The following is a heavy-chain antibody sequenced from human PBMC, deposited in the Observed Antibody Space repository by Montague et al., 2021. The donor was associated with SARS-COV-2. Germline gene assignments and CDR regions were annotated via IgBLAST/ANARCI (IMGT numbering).Heavy chain of an antibody. V-gene: IGHV3-49*03. J-gene: IGHJ6*02. Sequence: SLRLSCAASGFTFGNYAMSWFRQAPGKGLEWVGFIRSKAYGGTTEYAASVKGSFTISRDDSKSIAYLQMNSLKTEDTAVYYCTSTGSYARGMDVWGQGTTVTVSS. CDR3: TSTGSYARGMDV. CDR2: IRSKAYGGTT. CDR1: GFTFGNYA. D-gene: IGHD1-26*01.